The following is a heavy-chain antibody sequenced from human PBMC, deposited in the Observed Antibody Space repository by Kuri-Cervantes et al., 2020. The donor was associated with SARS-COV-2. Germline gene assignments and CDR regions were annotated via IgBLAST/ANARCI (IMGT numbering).Heavy chain of an antibody. CDR2: VYTSGIT. Sequence: SETLSFTCAVSGASISSYYWNWIRQPTGKGLEWIGRVYTSGITNYNPSLKSRVTMSVDTSNNQFSLKLNSVTAADTAVYYCAREGYCSSVSCFLFDYWGQGMLVTVSS. D-gene: IGHD2-2*01. CDR3: AREGYCSSVSCFLFDY. V-gene: IGHV4-4*07. J-gene: IGHJ4*02. CDR1: GASISSYY.